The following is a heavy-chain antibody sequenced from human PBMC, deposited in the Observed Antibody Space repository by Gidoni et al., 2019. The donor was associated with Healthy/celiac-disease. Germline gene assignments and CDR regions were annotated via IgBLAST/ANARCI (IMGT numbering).Heavy chain of an antibody. V-gene: IGHV1-46*01. Sequence: QVQLVQSGAEVKKPGASVKVSCKASGYTFTSYYMHWVRQAPGQGLEWMGIINPSGGSTSYAQKFQGRVTMTRDTSMSTVYMELSSLRSEDTAVYYCARDEIIEQLVYYYYGMDVWGQGITVTVSS. CDR1: GYTFTSYY. J-gene: IGHJ6*02. CDR3: ARDEIIEQLVYYYYGMDV. D-gene: IGHD6-6*01. CDR2: INPSGGST.